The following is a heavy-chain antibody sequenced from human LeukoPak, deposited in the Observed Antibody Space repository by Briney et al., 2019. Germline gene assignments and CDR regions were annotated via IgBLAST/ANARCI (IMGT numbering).Heavy chain of an antibody. D-gene: IGHD2-21*01. Sequence: GESLKISCQGSEYSFTTYWSGWVRQMPGKGREWMGISYPGDSDTRYSPSFQGKVTISADKSISTAYLQWSSLKASDPAMYYCARQHPPGLLDYWGQGTLVTVSS. CDR1: EYSFTTYW. V-gene: IGHV5-51*01. CDR3: ARQHPPGLLDY. CDR2: SYPGDSDT. J-gene: IGHJ4*02.